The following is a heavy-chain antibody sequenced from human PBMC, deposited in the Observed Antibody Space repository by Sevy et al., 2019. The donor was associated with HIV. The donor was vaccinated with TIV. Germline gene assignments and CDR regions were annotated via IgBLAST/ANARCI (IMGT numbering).Heavy chain of an antibody. J-gene: IGHJ4*02. CDR1: GFTFSNYA. Sequence: GGSLRLSCVASGFTFSNYAMHWVRQAPGKGLEWVAFIRYDGTNKAYGDPVKGRLTISRDNAKNTVYQQMTSLRPEDTAVYYCAKDVASPKPVYYFDFWGQGNLVTVSS. CDR3: AKDVASPKPVYYFDF. CDR2: IRYDGTNK. V-gene: IGHV3-30*02.